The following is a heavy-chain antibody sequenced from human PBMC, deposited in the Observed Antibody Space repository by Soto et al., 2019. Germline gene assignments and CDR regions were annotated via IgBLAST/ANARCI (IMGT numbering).Heavy chain of an antibody. J-gene: IGHJ4*02. CDR3: ARDKVGTAADF. CDR2: ITGSTGDT. D-gene: IGHD2-15*01. Sequence: QVQLVQSGAEVKKPGASVKVSCKASGFTFTNYGIIWVRQAPGQGFEWMGWITGSTGDTNYAQKFQDRLAMTTDTSADTAYMELRSLRGDDTAVYYCARDKVGTAADFWGQGTLVTVSS. V-gene: IGHV1-18*01. CDR1: GFTFTNYG.